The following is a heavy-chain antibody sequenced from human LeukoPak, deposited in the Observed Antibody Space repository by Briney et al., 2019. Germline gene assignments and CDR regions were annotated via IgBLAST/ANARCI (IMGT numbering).Heavy chain of an antibody. J-gene: IGHJ4*02. V-gene: IGHV1-2*02. D-gene: IGHD3-22*01. CDR1: GYTFTGYY. CDR3: ARGYYYDSSELFDFDY. Sequence: ASVKVSCKASGYTFTGYYMHWVRQAPGQGLEWMGWINPNSGGTNYAQKFQGRVTMTRDTSISTAYMELSRLRSDDTAVYYCARGYYYDSSELFDFDYWGQGTLVTVSS. CDR2: INPNSGGT.